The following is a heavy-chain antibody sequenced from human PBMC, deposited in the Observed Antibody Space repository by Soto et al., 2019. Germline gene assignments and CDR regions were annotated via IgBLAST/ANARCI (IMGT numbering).Heavy chain of an antibody. Sequence: GGSLRLSCAASGFTFSNAWMNWVRQAPGKGLEWVGRIKSKTDGGTTDYAAPVKGRFTISRDDSKNTLYLQMNSLKTEDTAVYYCTTGEALARDFFYYYYGMDVWGQGTTVTVSS. D-gene: IGHD3-3*01. V-gene: IGHV3-15*07. CDR3: TTGEALARDFFYYYYGMDV. CDR2: IKSKTDGGTT. J-gene: IGHJ6*02. CDR1: GFTFSNAW.